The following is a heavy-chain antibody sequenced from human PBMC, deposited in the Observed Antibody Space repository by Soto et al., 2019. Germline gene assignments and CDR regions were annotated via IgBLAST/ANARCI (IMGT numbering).Heavy chain of an antibody. CDR2: ISGSGGST. J-gene: IGHJ6*03. CDR3: AKEGLEYCSSTSCPMDYMDV. CDR1: GFTFSSYA. D-gene: IGHD2-2*01. Sequence: GGSLRLSCAASGFTFSSYAMSWVRQAPGKGLEWVSAISGSGGSTYYADSVKGRFTISRDNSKNTLYLQMNSLRAEDTAVYYCAKEGLEYCSSTSCPMDYMDVWGKGTTVTVSS. V-gene: IGHV3-23*01.